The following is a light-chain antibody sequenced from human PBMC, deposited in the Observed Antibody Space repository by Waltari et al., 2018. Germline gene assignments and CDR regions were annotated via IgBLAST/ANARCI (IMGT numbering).Light chain of an antibody. CDR3: QQYFTTPRA. CDR1: QSILFASNNKNY. V-gene: IGKV4-1*01. CDR2: WAS. J-gene: IGKJ1*01. Sequence: DIVMTQSPDSLAVSLGERATVHCRSSQSILFASNNKNYLAWYQQKPGQPPKLLIYWASTRDSGVPNRFSGSGAGTDFTLTISGLQAEDVGVYYCQQYFTTPRAFGQGTKVEIK.